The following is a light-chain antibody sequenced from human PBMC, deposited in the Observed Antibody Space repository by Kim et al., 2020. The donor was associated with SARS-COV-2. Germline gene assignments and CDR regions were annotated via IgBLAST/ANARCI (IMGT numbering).Light chain of an antibody. CDR3: SSYTSSSIYV. Sequence: QSALTQPASVSGSPGQSITISCIGTSSDVGGYNYVSWYQQHPGKAPKLMIYDVSNRPSGVSNRFSGSKSGHTASLTISGLQAEDEADYYCSSYTSSSIYVFGTGTKVTVL. CDR2: DVS. CDR1: SSDVGGYNY. J-gene: IGLJ1*01. V-gene: IGLV2-14*03.